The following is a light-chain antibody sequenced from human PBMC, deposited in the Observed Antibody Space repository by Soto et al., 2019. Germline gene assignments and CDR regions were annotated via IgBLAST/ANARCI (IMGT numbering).Light chain of an antibody. CDR3: QQYASSPLT. CDR1: QNVGNNY. V-gene: IGKV3-20*01. CDR2: TAS. Sequence: ETVLTQSPGTLSLSPGERATLSCRASQNVGNNYIAWYQQKPGQAPRLLIHTASTWATGIPDRFSGSGSGTDFTLTIARLEPEDFAVYYCQQYASSPLTFGQGTKVEIK. J-gene: IGKJ2*01.